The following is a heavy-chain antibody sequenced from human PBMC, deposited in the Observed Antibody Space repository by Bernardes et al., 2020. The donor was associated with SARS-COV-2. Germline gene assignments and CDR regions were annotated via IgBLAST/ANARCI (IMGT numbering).Heavy chain of an antibody. CDR3: AKDWSKTGYYYDMDV. J-gene: IGHJ6*02. D-gene: IGHD1-1*01. CDR1: GFTFSDFA. Sequence: GGSLRLSCAASGFTFSDFALYWVRQAPGKGLEWVSTISLGGDYTYFADSVKGRFTISRDNSKNTLYLQMNSLRGEDTAVYYCAKDWSKTGYYYDMDVWAKGPRSPSP. V-gene: IGHV3-23*01. CDR2: ISLGGDYT.